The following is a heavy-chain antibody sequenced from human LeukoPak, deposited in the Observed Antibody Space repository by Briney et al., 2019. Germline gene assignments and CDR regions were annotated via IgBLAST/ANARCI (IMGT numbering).Heavy chain of an antibody. J-gene: IGHJ5*02. CDR3: GRDPIPVRPGWFDH. CDR2: ISVYNGDT. V-gene: IGHV1-18*01. Sequence: GASVKVSCKASGDTFTTYGISGVGQAPGQGLEWMGWISVYNGDTNYAQKFQGRVTMTTDTSTSTVYMEVRSLTAGGHGIYLCGRDPIPVRPGWFDHWGQGTLVSVSS. CDR1: GDTFTTYG. D-gene: IGHD2-21*01.